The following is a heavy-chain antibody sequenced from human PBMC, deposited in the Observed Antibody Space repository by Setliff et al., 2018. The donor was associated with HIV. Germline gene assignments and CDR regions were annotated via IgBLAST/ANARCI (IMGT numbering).Heavy chain of an antibody. CDR3: ATASGYDLFMGAFDI. J-gene: IGHJ3*02. CDR1: GYSFTSYW. V-gene: IGHV5-10-1*01. Sequence: PGESLKISCQASGYSFTSYWINWVRQMPGKGLEWMGRIDPSDSYVSYSPSFRGHVTVSADKSISTAYLQWTTLKASDTAVYYCATASGYDLFMGAFDIWGQGTMVTVSS. CDR2: IDPSDSYV. D-gene: IGHD5-12*01.